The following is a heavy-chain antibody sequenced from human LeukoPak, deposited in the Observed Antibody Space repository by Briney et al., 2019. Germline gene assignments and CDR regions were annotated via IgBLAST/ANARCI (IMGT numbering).Heavy chain of an antibody. CDR2: ISWNSGSI. Sequence: GGSLRLSCAASGFTFDDYAMHWVRQAPGKGLEWVSGISWNSGSIGYADSVKGRFTISRDNAKNSLYLQMNSLRAEDTAVYYCAKVGYTPRWLQFTFDYWGQGTLVTASS. CDR3: AKVGYTPRWLQFTFDY. D-gene: IGHD5-24*01. V-gene: IGHV3-9*01. J-gene: IGHJ4*02. CDR1: GFTFDDYA.